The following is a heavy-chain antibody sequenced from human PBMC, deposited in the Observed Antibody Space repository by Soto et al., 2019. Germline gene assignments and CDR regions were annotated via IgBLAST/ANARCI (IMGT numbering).Heavy chain of an antibody. CDR3: GSSVSVIVVVVAANRADVFAI. CDR2: MDPESCNT. CDR1: GYACARGD. Sequence: SVELCCKAPGYACARGDRNWVLQATVRGQEGKGWMDPESCNTGYAQKFQGRVTMTRNTSISTAYMELSSLRSEDTAVYSCGSSVSVIVVVVAANRADVFAIWGQGSMYTV. J-gene: IGHJ3*02. V-gene: IGHV1-8*01. D-gene: IGHD2-15*01.